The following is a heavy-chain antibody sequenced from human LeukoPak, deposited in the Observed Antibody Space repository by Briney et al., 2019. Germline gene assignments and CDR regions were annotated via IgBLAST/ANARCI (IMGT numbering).Heavy chain of an antibody. V-gene: IGHV4-59*11. D-gene: IGHD3-10*01. Sequence: SETLSLTCTVSGGSISSHYWSWIRQPPGKGLEWIGYIYYSGSTNYNPSLKSRVTISVDTSKNQFSLKLSSVTAADTAVYYCARSYNSGSYYPFYFDFWGQGALVTVSS. CDR2: IYYSGST. J-gene: IGHJ4*02. CDR1: GGSISSHY. CDR3: ARSYNSGSYYPFYFDF.